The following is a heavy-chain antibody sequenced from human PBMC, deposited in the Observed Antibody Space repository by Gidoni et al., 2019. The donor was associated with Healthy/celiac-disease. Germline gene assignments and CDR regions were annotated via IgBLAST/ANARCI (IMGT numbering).Heavy chain of an antibody. CDR3: TTDHWYSSSWYSEPFDY. D-gene: IGHD6-13*01. V-gene: IGHV3-15*01. J-gene: IGHJ4*02. CDR1: GFTFSNAG. Sequence: EVQLVESGGGLVKPGGSLRLSCEASGFTFSNAGMSWVRQAPGKGLEWVGRIKSKTDGGTTDYAAPVKGRFTISRDDSKNTLYLQMNSLKTEDTAVYYCTTDHWYSSSWYSEPFDYWGQGTLVTVSS. CDR2: IKSKTDGGTT.